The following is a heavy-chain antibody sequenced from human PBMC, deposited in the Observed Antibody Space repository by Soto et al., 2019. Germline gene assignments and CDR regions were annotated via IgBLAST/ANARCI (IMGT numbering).Heavy chain of an antibody. CDR1: GYTFTGYY. CDR2: ISPNSGGT. Sequence: ASLKVSCKASGYTFTGYYIHWVREAPGQGPEWMGEISPNSGGTKYAQRFQGRVTMTRDTSITTVYMELSNLSPDDTAVYYCGKGRSGDVGVFYWGQGTLVTVSS. J-gene: IGHJ4*02. CDR3: GKGRSGDVGVFY. V-gene: IGHV1-2*02. D-gene: IGHD1-26*01.